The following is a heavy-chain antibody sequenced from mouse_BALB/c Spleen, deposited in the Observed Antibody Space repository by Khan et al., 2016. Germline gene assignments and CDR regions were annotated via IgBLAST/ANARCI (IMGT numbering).Heavy chain of an antibody. CDR1: GYTFTDYY. CDR3: SRGGDDSWFAY. CDR2: IYPGSGKT. V-gene: IGHV1-84*02. D-gene: IGHD2-2*01. J-gene: IGHJ3*01. Sequence: QVQLQQSGPELVKPGASVKISCKTSGYTFTDYYINWVKQKPGQGLEWIGWIYPGSGKTKYNEKFKGKATLTVDTSSSTAYMQLSSLTSEDTAVYFCSRGGDDSWFAYWGQGTLVTVSA.